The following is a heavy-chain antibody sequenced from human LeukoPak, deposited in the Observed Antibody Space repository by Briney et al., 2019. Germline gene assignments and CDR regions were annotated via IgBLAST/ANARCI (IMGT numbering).Heavy chain of an antibody. CDR1: GGSFSGYY. V-gene: IGHV4-34*01. J-gene: IGHJ5*02. D-gene: IGHD2/OR15-2a*01. CDR2: INHSGST. CDR3: ARESNINNWFDP. Sequence: PSETLSLTCAVYGGSFSGYYWSWIRQPPGKGLEWIGEINHSGSTNYNPSLKSRVIISVDTSKNQFSLKLSSVTAADTAVYYCARESNINNWFDPWGQGTLVTVSS.